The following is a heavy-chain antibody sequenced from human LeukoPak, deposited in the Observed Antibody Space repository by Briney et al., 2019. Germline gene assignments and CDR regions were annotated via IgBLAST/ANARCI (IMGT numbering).Heavy chain of an antibody. CDR3: ARDLGFTMVREPFDY. CDR2: INHSGST. V-gene: IGHV4-34*01. Sequence: PSETLSLTCAVYGGFFSGYYWSWIRQPPGKGLEWIGEINHSGSTNYNPSLKSRVTISVDTSKNQFSLKLSSVTAANTAVYYCARDLGFTMVREPFDYWGQGTLVTVSS. D-gene: IGHD3-10*01. J-gene: IGHJ4*02. CDR1: GGFFSGYY.